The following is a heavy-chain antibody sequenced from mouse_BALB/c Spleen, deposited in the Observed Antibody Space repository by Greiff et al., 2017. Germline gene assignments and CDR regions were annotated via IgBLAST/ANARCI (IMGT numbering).Heavy chain of an antibody. CDR2: INSNGGST. Sequence: EVKLMESGGGLVQPGGSLKLSCAASGFTFSSYGMSWVRQTPDKRLELVATINSNGGSTYYPDSVKGRFTISRDNAKNTLYLQMSSLKSEDTAMYYCAFPTTAMDYWGQGTSVTVSS. CDR1: GFTFSSYG. CDR3: AFPTTAMDY. D-gene: IGHD2-12*01. V-gene: IGHV5-6-3*01. J-gene: IGHJ4*01.